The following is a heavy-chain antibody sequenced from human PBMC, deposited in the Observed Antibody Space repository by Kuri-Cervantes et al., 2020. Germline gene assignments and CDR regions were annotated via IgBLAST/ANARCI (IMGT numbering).Heavy chain of an antibody. D-gene: IGHD1-26*01. CDR3: ARGIVGATFDY. J-gene: IGHJ4*02. Sequence: ASVKVSRKTSGYTFTGYYMHWVRQAPGQGLEWMGWINPNSGGTKYAQKFQGRVTMTRDTSISTAYMELSRLRSDDTAVYYCARGIVGATFDYWGQGTLVTVSS. CDR1: GYTFTGYY. V-gene: IGHV1-2*02. CDR2: INPNSGGT.